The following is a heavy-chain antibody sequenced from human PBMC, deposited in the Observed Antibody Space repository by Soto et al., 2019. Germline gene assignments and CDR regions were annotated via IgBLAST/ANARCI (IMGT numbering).Heavy chain of an antibody. Sequence: GQSVKISCKGSGDSFTLYWISWVRQMPGKGLEWMGRIDPSDSYTNYSPSFQGHVTISADKSISTAYLQWSSLKASDTAMYYCARYGSGARGWFDPCGQGTLVNVSS. J-gene: IGHJ5*02. CDR1: GDSFTLYW. CDR2: IDPSDSYT. D-gene: IGHD3-10*01. CDR3: ARYGSGARGWFDP. V-gene: IGHV5-10-1*01.